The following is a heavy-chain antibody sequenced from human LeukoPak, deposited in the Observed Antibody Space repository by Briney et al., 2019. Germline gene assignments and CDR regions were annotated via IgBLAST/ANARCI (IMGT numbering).Heavy chain of an antibody. Sequence: SETLSLTCTVSGGSINNYYRSWIRQPAGKGLEWIGRIYTRGSTNYNPSPKSRVTMSVDTSKNQFSLKLSSVTAADTAVYYCARGRYCSADICSGGDAFDIWGQGTMVSVSS. V-gene: IGHV4-4*07. CDR3: ARGRYCSADICSGGDAFDI. CDR1: GGSINNYY. J-gene: IGHJ3*02. CDR2: IYTRGST. D-gene: IGHD2-15*01.